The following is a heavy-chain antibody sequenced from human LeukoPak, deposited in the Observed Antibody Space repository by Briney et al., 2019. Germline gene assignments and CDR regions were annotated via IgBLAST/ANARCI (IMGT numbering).Heavy chain of an antibody. CDR2: ISWNSGSI. J-gene: IGHJ4*02. D-gene: IGHD3-9*01. Sequence: GGSLRLSCAASGFTFDDYAMHWVRQAPGKGLEWVSGISWNSGSIGYADSVKGRFTISRDNAKNSLYLQMNSLRAEDTALYYCAKDSGYFDWLFQFDYWGQGTLVTVSS. CDR3: AKDSGYFDWLFQFDY. CDR1: GFTFDDYA. V-gene: IGHV3-9*01.